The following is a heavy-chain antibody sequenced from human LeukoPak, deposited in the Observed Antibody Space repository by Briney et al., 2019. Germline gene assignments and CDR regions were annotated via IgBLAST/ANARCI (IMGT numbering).Heavy chain of an antibody. D-gene: IGHD4-17*01. V-gene: IGHV4-34*01. CDR3: ASFGYGAPFDY. J-gene: IGHJ4*02. Sequence: SETLSLTCAVYGGSFSGYYWSWIRQPPGKGLEWIGEINHSGSTNYNPSLKSRVTISVDTSKNQFSLKLSSVTAADTAVYYCASFGYGAPFDYWGQGTLVTVSS. CDR2: INHSGST. CDR1: GGSFSGYY.